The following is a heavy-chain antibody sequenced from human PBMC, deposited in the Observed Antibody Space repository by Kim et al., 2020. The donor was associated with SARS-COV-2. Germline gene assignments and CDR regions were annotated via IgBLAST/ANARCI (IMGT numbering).Heavy chain of an antibody. J-gene: IGHJ4*02. CDR3: ARDGKDIVVVVAAHFDY. V-gene: IGHV3-30-3*01. CDR1: GFTFSSYA. CDR2: ISYDGSNK. D-gene: IGHD2-15*01. Sequence: GGSLRLSCAASGFTFSSYAMHWVRQAPGKGLEWVAVISYDGSNKYYADSVKGRFTISRDNSKNTLYLQMNSLRAEDTAVYYCARDGKDIVVVVAAHFDYWGQGTLVTVSS.